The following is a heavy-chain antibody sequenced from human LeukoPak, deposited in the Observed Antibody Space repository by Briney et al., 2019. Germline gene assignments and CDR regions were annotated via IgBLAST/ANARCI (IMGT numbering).Heavy chain of an antibody. D-gene: IGHD3-10*01. CDR3: ARSSMVRGVRKDDY. CDR1: GYTFTSYG. J-gene: IGHJ4*02. V-gene: IGHV1-18*01. Sequence: ASVKVSCKASGYTFTSYGISWVRQAPGQGLEWMGWISAYNGNTNYAQKLQGRVTMTTDTSTSTAYMELRSPRSDDTAVYYCARSSMVRGVRKDDYWGQGTLVTVSS. CDR2: ISAYNGNT.